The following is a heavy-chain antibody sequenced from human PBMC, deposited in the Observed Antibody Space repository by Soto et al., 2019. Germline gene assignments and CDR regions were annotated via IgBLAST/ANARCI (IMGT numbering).Heavy chain of an antibody. J-gene: IGHJ6*02. V-gene: IGHV3-15*01. Sequence: GGSLRLSCAASGFTFSNAWMSWVRQAPGKGLEWVGRIKSKTDGGTTDYAAPVKGRFTISRDDSKNTLYLQMNSLKTEDTAVYYCTTLRPLAVPAAIYYYYGMDVWGQGTTVTVSS. CDR3: TTLRPLAVPAAIYYYYGMDV. CDR1: GFTFSNAW. CDR2: IKSKTDGGTT. D-gene: IGHD2-2*02.